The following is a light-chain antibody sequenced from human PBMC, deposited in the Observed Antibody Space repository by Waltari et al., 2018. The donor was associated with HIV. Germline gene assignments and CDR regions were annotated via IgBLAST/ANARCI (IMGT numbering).Light chain of an antibody. CDR1: SSNIGARFD. V-gene: IGLV1-40*01. J-gene: IGLJ2*01. Sequence: QSVLTQPPSVSGAPGQTVTISCTGSSSNIGARFDVHWYQQIPGTAPKLLMYGNNRPSGVPDRFSGSKSGTSASLAITGLQAEDEADYYWQTYDSSLSGSVVFGGGTKLTVL. CDR3: QTYDSSLSGSVV. CDR2: GN.